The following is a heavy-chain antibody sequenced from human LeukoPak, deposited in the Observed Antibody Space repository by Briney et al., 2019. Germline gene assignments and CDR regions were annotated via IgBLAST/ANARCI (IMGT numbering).Heavy chain of an antibody. Sequence: ASVKVSCKASGYTLTELSMHWVRQAPGQGLEWMGGIDPEDGETIYAQKFQGRVTMTRDTSISTAYMELSRLRSEDTAVYYCARDGAWEQVWFQHWGQGTQVIGAS. CDR3: ARDGAWEQVWFQH. V-gene: IGHV1-24*01. J-gene: IGHJ1*01. D-gene: IGHD1-26*01. CDR1: GYTLTELS. CDR2: IDPEDGET.